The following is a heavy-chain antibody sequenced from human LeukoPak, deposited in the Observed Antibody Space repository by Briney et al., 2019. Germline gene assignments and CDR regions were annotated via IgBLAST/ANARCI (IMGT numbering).Heavy chain of an antibody. CDR1: GYTFTSYG. V-gene: IGHV1-69*05. Sequence: SVKVSCKAAGYTFTSYGISWVRQAPGQGLEWMGGIIPIFGTANYAQKFQGRVTITTDESTSTAYMELSSLRSEDTAVYYCARDPSGGYFDYWGQGTLVTVSS. CDR2: IIPIFGTA. CDR3: ARDPSGGYFDY. J-gene: IGHJ4*02. D-gene: IGHD1-14*01.